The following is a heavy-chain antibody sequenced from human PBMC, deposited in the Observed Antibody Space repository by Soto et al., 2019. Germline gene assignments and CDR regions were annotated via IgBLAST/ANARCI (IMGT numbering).Heavy chain of an antibody. V-gene: IGHV4-34*01. CDR1: GGSFSGYY. CDR2: INHSGST. D-gene: IGHD3-3*01. Sequence: SETLSLTCAVYGGSFSGYYWSWIRQPPGKGLEWIGEINHSGSTNYNPSLKSRVTISVDTSKNQFSLKLSSVTAADTAVYYCAGESDFWSGYSGYWGQGTLVTVSS. J-gene: IGHJ4*02. CDR3: AGESDFWSGYSGY.